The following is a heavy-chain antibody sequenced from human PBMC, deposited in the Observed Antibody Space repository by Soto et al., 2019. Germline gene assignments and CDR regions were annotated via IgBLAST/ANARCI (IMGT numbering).Heavy chain of an antibody. CDR3: TRENIENSDGLYDAFDI. Sequence: ASVKVSCKAPGDTFTSYYLNWVRQAPGQGLEWMGVINPHGGAYFAQKFQGRVTLTRDTSIGTAYIEVNSLTSDDTAVYFCTRENIENSDGLYDAFDIWGQGTTVTVSS. D-gene: IGHD5-18*01. CDR2: INPHGGA. CDR1: GDTFTSYY. V-gene: IGHV1-2*02. J-gene: IGHJ3*02.